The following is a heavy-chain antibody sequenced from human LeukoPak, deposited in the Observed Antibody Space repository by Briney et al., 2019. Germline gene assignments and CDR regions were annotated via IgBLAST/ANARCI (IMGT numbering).Heavy chain of an antibody. D-gene: IGHD5-18*01. CDR1: GGTFSSYT. Sequence: ASVKVSCKASGGTFSSYTINWVRQATGQGLEWMGWMNPNSGNTGYAQKFQGRVTMTRNTSISTAYMELSSLRSEDTAVYYCYSYGLRRYMDVWGKGTTVTVSS. V-gene: IGHV1-8*02. CDR3: YSYGLRRYMDV. J-gene: IGHJ6*03. CDR2: MNPNSGNT.